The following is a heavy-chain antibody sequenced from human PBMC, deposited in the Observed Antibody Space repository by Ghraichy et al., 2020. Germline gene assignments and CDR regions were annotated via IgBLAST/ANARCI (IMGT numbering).Heavy chain of an antibody. Sequence: ASVKVSCKASGYTFTSYGISWVRQAPGQGLEWMGWISAYNGNTNYAQKLQGRVTMTTDTSTSTAYMELRSLRSDDTAVYYCARAQYYYGSGRLYGMDVWGQGTTVTVSS. V-gene: IGHV1-18*01. J-gene: IGHJ6*02. CDR3: ARAQYYYGSGRLYGMDV. CDR2: ISAYNGNT. D-gene: IGHD3-10*01. CDR1: GYTFTSYG.